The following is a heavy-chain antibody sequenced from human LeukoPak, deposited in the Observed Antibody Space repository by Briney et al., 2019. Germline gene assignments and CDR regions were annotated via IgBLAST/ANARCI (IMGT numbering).Heavy chain of an antibody. CDR1: GFSFSSYG. J-gene: IGHJ5*02. V-gene: IGHV3-30*18. Sequence: GGSLRLSCAASGFSFSSYGMHWVRQAPGKGLEWVALISYDGSNKYYADSVKGRFPISRDNSKNTLFLRMNSLRAEDTAVYYCAKDPGDGYNEGVFDPWGQGTLVTVSS. CDR3: AKDPGDGYNEGVFDP. CDR2: ISYDGSNK. D-gene: IGHD5-24*01.